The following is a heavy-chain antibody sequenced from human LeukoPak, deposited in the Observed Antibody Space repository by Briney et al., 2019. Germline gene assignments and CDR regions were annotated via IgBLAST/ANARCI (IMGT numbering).Heavy chain of an antibody. D-gene: IGHD6-13*01. V-gene: IGHV4-4*09. CDR2: IYTSGSS. Sequence: SETLSLTCTVSGGSISSYYWSWIRQPPGKGLEWIGYIYTSGSSNYNPSLKSRVTISVDTSKNQFSLQLSSVTAADTAVYYCARGRVAAGGDYFDFWGQGTLVTVSS. CDR1: GGSISSYY. J-gene: IGHJ4*02. CDR3: ARGRVAAGGDYFDF.